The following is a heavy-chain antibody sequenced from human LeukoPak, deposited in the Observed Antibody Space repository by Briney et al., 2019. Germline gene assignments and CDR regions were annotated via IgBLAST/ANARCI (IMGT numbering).Heavy chain of an antibody. Sequence: SETLSLTCAVYGGSFSGYYWSWIRQPPGKGLEWIGEINHSGSTNYNPSLKSRVTISVDTSKNQFSLKLGSVTAADTAVYYCARGGRREGNWFDPWGQGTLVTVSS. CDR2: INHSGST. CDR3: ARGGRREGNWFDP. D-gene: IGHD2-15*01. CDR1: GGSFSGYY. J-gene: IGHJ5*02. V-gene: IGHV4-34*01.